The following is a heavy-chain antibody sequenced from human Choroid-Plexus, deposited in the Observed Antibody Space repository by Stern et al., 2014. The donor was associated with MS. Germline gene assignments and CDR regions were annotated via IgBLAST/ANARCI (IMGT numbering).Heavy chain of an antibody. Sequence: QLQLQESGPGLVKPSETLSLTCTVSGGPISSSSYYWGWIRQPPGKGLEWIGTIHYTGSTNYNPSLKSRAPFSGDMPRNQFPLKRGSGTAADTAVYYCASWVGARRRRFDYWGQGTLVTVSS. V-gene: IGHV4-39*01. J-gene: IGHJ4*02. CDR1: GGPISSSSYY. CDR3: ASWVGARRRRFDY. D-gene: IGHD1-26*01. CDR2: IHYTGST.